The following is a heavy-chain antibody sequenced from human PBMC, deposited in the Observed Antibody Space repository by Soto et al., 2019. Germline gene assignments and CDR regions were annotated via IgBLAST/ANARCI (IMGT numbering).Heavy chain of an antibody. Sequence: PSETLSLTCTVSGGSISSYYWSWIRQPPGKGLEWIGYIYYSGSTNYNPSLKSRVTISVDTSKNQFSLKLTSVTAADTAVYYCARDQEGGWYGYVGWFDPWGQXTLVTVSS. CDR2: IYYSGST. V-gene: IGHV4-59*01. CDR3: ARDQEGGWYGYVGWFDP. J-gene: IGHJ5*02. CDR1: GGSISSYY. D-gene: IGHD6-19*01.